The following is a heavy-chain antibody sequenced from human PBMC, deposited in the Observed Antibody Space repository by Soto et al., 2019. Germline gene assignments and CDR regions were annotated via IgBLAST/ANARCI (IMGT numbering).Heavy chain of an antibody. Sequence: GGSLRLSCAASGFTFSSYGMHWVRQAPGKGLEWVAVISYDGSNKYYADSVKGRFTISRDNSKNTLYLQMNSLRAEDTAVYYCAKVNPPAPIDYWGQGTLVTVSS. V-gene: IGHV3-30*18. CDR1: GFTFSSYG. CDR2: ISYDGSNK. CDR3: AKVNPPAPIDY. J-gene: IGHJ4*02.